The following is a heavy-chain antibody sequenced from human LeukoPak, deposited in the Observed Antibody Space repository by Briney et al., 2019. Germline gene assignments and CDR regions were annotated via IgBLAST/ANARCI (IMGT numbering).Heavy chain of an antibody. CDR2: ITNSGNSK. J-gene: IGHJ4*02. CDR3: ARESYSSGWYDY. V-gene: IGHV3-48*01. Sequence: GGSLRLSCAASEFTFSSYSMNWVRQAPGKGLEWVSYITNSGNSKSYADSVKGRFTISRGNSKNTLYLQMNSLRAEDTAVYYCARESYSSGWYDYWGQGTLVTVSS. CDR1: EFTFSSYS. D-gene: IGHD6-19*01.